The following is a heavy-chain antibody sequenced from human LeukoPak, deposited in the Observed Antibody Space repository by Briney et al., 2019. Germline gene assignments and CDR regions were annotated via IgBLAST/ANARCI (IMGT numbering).Heavy chain of an antibody. Sequence: PGGSLRLSCAASGFTFSSYAMSWVRQAPGKGLEWVSAISGSGGSTYCADSVKGRFTISRDNSKNTLYLQMNSLRAEDTAVYYCARDLGLTPGYGMDVWGQGTTVTVSS. CDR2: ISGSGGST. CDR1: GFTFSSYA. J-gene: IGHJ6*02. V-gene: IGHV3-23*01. CDR3: ARDLGLTPGYGMDV.